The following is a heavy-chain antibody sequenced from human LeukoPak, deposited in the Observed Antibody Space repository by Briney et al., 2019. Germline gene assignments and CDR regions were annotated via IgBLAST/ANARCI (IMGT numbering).Heavy chain of an antibody. Sequence: GGSLRLSCAASGFTFSRYWMHWVRQAPGKGLLWVSRINSDGSSTSYADSVKGRFTISRDNAKNTLYLQMNSLRVEDTAVYYCASSSGGSNWFDPWGQGTLVTVSS. CDR3: ASSSGGSNWFDP. V-gene: IGHV3-74*01. J-gene: IGHJ5*02. D-gene: IGHD6-19*01. CDR2: INSDGSST. CDR1: GFTFSRYW.